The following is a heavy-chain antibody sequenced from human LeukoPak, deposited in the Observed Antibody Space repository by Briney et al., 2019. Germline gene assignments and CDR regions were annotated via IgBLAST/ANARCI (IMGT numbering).Heavy chain of an antibody. J-gene: IGHJ4*02. D-gene: IGHD3-22*01. Sequence: SETLSLTCAVYGGSFSGYYWSWIRQPPGKGLEWIGEINHSGSTNYNPSLKSRVTISVDTSKNQFSLKLSSVTAADTAVYYCASRDSSSYWFDYWGQGTLVTVSS. CDR3: ASRDSSSYWFDY. CDR1: GGSFSGYY. V-gene: IGHV4-34*01. CDR2: INHSGST.